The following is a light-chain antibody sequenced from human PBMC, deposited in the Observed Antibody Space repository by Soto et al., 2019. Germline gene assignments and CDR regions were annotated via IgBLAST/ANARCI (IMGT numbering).Light chain of an antibody. J-gene: IGKJ5*01. Sequence: DIQMTQSPSTLSASVGDRFTITCRSSQSISSWLAWYQQKPGKAPKLLIYDASSLESGVPSRFSGSGSGTEFTLTISSLEPEDFAIYYCQQRSNWPPSITFGQGTRLEIK. V-gene: IGKV1-5*01. CDR3: QQRSNWPPSIT. CDR2: DAS. CDR1: QSISSW.